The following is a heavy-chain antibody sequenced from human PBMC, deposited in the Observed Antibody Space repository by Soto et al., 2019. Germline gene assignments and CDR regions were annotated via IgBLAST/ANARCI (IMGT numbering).Heavy chain of an antibody. CDR2: ISSSSSYI. D-gene: IGHD2-15*01. CDR1: GFTFSSYS. J-gene: IGHJ6*03. Sequence: RGSLRLSCAASGFTFSSYSMNWVRQAPGKGLEWVSSISSSSSYIYYADSVKGRFTISRDNAKNSPYLKMNSLRAEDTAVYYCERVQVGPGNPPYMDVWCKGTTVTVS. CDR3: ERVQVGPGNPPYMDV. V-gene: IGHV3-21*01.